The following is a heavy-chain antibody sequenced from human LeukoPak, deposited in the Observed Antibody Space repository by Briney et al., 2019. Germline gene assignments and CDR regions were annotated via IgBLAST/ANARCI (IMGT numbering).Heavy chain of an antibody. Sequence: SETLSLTCAVYGGSFSGYYWSWIRQPPGKGLEWIGEINHSGSTNYNPSLKSRVTISVDTSKNQFSLKLSSVTAADTAVYYCARWSAGTTQWGAYYFDYWGQRTLVTVSS. D-gene: IGHD1-7*01. CDR1: GGSFSGYY. J-gene: IGHJ4*02. V-gene: IGHV4-34*01. CDR3: ARWSAGTTQWGAYYFDY. CDR2: INHSGST.